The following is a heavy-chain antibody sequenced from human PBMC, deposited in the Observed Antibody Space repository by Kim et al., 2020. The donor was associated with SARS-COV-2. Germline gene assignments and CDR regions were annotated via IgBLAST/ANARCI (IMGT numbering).Heavy chain of an antibody. J-gene: IGHJ4*02. V-gene: IGHV3-15*01. D-gene: IGHD6-13*01. Sequence: TTDYAAPVKGRFTISRDDSKNTLYLQMNSLKTEDTAVYYCTTRPGSSPDYWGQGTLVTVSS. CDR2: TT. CDR3: TTRPGSSPDY.